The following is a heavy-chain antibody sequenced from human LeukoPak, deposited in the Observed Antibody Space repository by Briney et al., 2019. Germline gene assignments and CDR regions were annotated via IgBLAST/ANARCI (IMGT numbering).Heavy chain of an antibody. J-gene: IGHJ3*01. CDR1: GYSLPRHY. CDR3: AREGVFQAFDF. Sequence: ASVKVSCKTSGYSLPRHYIHWVRQAPGQGLEWTGIMNPSVGATTYAPRFQGRVTMTRDTSTSTFYMELSGLTSEDTAVYYCAREGVFQAFDFWGQGTMVTVSS. V-gene: IGHV1-46*01. CDR2: MNPSVGAT. D-gene: IGHD3-16*01.